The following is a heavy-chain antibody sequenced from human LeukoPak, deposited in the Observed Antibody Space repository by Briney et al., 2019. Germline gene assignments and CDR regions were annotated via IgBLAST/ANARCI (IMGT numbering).Heavy chain of an antibody. CDR3: AKYGAPGWSGYLDY. D-gene: IGHD4/OR15-4a*01. V-gene: IGHV3-23*01. J-gene: IGHJ4*02. CDR2: ISGSGDST. CDR1: GFTFSNYC. Sequence: GSLRLSCAASGFTFSNYCVTWVRQAPGKALEWVSSISGSGDSTYYADSVKGRFTISRDNSKNTLYLHMNSLRVEDTAIYYCAKYGAPGWSGYLDYWGQGTLVTVSS.